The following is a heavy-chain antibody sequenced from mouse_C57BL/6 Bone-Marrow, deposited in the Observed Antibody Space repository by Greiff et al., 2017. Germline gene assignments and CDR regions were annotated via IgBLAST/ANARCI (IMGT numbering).Heavy chain of an antibody. CDR3: ARSWHYYGSRSYWYFDV. CDR1: GYAFTNYL. CDR2: INPGSGGT. V-gene: IGHV1-54*01. D-gene: IGHD1-1*01. Sequence: QVQLQQSGAELVRPGTSVKVSCKASGYAFTNYLIEWVKQRPGQGLEWIGVINPGSGGTNYNEKFKGKATLTADKSSSTAYMQLSSLTSEDSAVYFCARSWHYYGSRSYWYFDVWGTGTTVTVSS. J-gene: IGHJ1*03.